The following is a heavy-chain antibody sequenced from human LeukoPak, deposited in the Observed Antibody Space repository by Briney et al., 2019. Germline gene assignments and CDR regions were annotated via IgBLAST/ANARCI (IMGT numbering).Heavy chain of an antibody. CDR3: ARDFGFGELSGGWFDP. Sequence: PSETLSLTCTVSGGSISSGSYYWSWIRQPAGKGLEWIGRIYTSGSTNYNPSLKSRVTISVDTSKNQFSLKLNSVTAADTAVYYCARDFGFGELSGGWFDPWGQGTLVSVSS. J-gene: IGHJ5*02. V-gene: IGHV4-61*02. CDR1: GGSISSGSYY. CDR2: IYTSGST. D-gene: IGHD3-10*01.